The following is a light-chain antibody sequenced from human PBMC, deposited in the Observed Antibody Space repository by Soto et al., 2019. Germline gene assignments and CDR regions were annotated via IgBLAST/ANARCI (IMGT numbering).Light chain of an antibody. J-gene: IGLJ2*01. Sequence: QSALTQPASVSGSPGQSITISCTGTSSDVGGYNYVSWYQQHPGKAPKLMIYDVSNRPSGVSNRFSGSKSGNTASLTISGLQAEDEADYYCSSYPSSSTLHVVLGGGTKVTVL. CDR1: SSDVGGYNY. V-gene: IGLV2-14*01. CDR3: SSYPSSSTLHVV. CDR2: DVS.